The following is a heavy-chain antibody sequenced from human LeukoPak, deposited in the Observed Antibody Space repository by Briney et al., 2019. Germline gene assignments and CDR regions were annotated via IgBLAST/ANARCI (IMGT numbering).Heavy chain of an antibody. V-gene: IGHV3-33*01. CDR3: ARDPSSGYSNTHPDY. J-gene: IGHJ4*02. CDR1: GFTFRRYG. D-gene: IGHD3-22*01. Sequence: GGSLRLSCAASGFTFRRYGMHWVRRAPGKGLEWVAVIYYDGGKKYYGDSVKGRFTISRDNAKNSLYLQMNSLRAEDTAVYYCARDPSSGYSNTHPDYWGQGTLVTVSS. CDR2: IYYDGGKK.